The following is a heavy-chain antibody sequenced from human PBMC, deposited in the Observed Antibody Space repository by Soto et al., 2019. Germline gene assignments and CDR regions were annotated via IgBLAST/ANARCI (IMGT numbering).Heavy chain of an antibody. J-gene: IGHJ4*02. V-gene: IGHV3-53*01. CDR3: HGYGY. CDR2: IYSGGST. D-gene: IGHD5-12*01. Sequence: EVQVVESGGGLIQPGGSLRLSCEVSGFSVTANYMSWVRQAPGKGLEWVSVIYSGGSTYYIDSVKGRFSISRDISKYTLYRQMNSLRAEDTAVYYCHGYGYWGQGTLVTVSS. CDR1: GFSVTANY.